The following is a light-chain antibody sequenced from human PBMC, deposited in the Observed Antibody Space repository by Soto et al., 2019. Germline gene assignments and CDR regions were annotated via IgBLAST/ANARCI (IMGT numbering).Light chain of an antibody. CDR3: QNYYSAPFT. CDR2: AAS. CDR1: QGISDY. V-gene: IGKV1-27*01. J-gene: IGKJ3*01. Sequence: DIQMTQSPSSLSAFLGDRVTITCRASQGISDYLVWYQQKPGKVPKLLIYAASTLQSGVPPRFSGTGSGTDFTLTISSLQPEDDAAYYCQNYYSAPFTFGPGTKVDIK.